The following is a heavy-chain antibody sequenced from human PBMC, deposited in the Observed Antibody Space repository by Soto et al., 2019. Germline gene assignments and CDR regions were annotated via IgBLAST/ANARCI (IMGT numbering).Heavy chain of an antibody. CDR2: IYYSGST. Sequence: SETLSLTCTVSGGSISSGDYYWSWIRQPPGKGLEWIGYIYYSGSTYYNPSLKSRLSISIDTSKNQFSLKLSSVTAADTAVYYCARDRKGNTYPRYNWFDPWGQGTLVTVSS. D-gene: IGHD3-9*01. J-gene: IGHJ5*02. V-gene: IGHV4-30-4*01. CDR3: ARDRKGNTYPRYNWFDP. CDR1: GGSISSGDYY.